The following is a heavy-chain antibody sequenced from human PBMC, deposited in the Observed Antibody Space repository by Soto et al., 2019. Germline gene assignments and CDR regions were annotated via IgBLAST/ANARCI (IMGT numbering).Heavy chain of an antibody. V-gene: IGHV1-2*04. J-gene: IGHJ6*02. CDR2: INPNSGGT. D-gene: IGHD2-2*01. CDR1: GYTFTGYY. CDR3: AREKRDIVLVPAALDV. Sequence: ASVKVSCKASGYTFTGYYMHWVRQAPGQGLEWMGWINPNSGGTNYAQKFQGWVTMTRDTSISTAYMELSRLRSDDTAVYYCAREKRDIVLVPAALDVWGQGTTVTVSS.